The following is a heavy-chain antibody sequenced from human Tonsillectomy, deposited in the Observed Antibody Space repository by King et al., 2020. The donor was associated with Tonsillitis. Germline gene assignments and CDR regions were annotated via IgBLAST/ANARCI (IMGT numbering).Heavy chain of an antibody. Sequence: VQLVESGGGLIQPGRSLRLSCTASGFTFGDHAMSWFRQGPGKGLEWVGFIRSTVYVGTTEYAASVKGRFTISRDDSKSIAYLQMNSLKTEDTAVYYCTRETYYFDLWGQGTLVTVSS. CDR1: GFTFGDHA. V-gene: IGHV3-49*03. CDR3: TRETYYFDL. J-gene: IGHJ4*02. CDR2: IRSTVYVGTT.